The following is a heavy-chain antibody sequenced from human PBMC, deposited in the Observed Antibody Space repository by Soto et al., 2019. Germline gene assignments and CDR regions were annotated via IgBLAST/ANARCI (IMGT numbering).Heavy chain of an antibody. J-gene: IGHJ4*02. D-gene: IGHD3-3*01. CDR3: ARAAFLDY. CDR2: INFDGGST. V-gene: IGHV3-74*01. Sequence: EVQLVESGGGSVQPGGSLRLSCAASGFTFSNYWMHWVRQAPGKGLVWVSRINFDGGSTSYADSVKGRFTISRDNAKNTLYLQRNSLRAEDTAVYYCARAAFLDYWGQGTLVTVSS. CDR1: GFTFSNYW.